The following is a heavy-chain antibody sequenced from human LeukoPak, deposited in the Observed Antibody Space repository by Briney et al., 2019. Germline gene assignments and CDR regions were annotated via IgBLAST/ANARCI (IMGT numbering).Heavy chain of an antibody. CDR3: ARDGEYGSGSYSTDYFDY. V-gene: IGHV1-2*02. CDR1: GYTFTGYY. D-gene: IGHD3-10*01. Sequence: GASVKVSCKASGYTFTGYYMHWVRQAPGQGLEWMGWINPNSGGTNYAQKFQGRVTMTRDTSISTGYMELSRLRSDDTAVYYCARDGEYGSGSYSTDYFDYWGQGTLVTVSS. CDR2: INPNSGGT. J-gene: IGHJ4*02.